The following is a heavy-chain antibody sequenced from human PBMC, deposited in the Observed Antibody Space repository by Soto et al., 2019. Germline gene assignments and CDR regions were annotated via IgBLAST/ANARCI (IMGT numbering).Heavy chain of an antibody. CDR2: IKSKTDGGTT. Sequence: GGSLRLSCAASGFTFSNAWMSWVRQAPGKGLEWVGRIKSKTDGGTTDYAAPVKGRVTISRDDSKSTLYLQMNSLKTDDTAVYYCTTQRRYYDILTGYYLGVGAFDIWGQGTMVTVSS. J-gene: IGHJ3*02. D-gene: IGHD3-9*01. CDR1: GFTFSNAW. V-gene: IGHV3-15*01. CDR3: TTQRRYYDILTGYYLGVGAFDI.